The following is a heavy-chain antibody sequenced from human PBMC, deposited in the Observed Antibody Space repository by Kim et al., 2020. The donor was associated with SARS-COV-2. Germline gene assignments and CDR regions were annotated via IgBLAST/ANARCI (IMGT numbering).Heavy chain of an antibody. D-gene: IGHD3-22*01. J-gene: IGHJ6*01. Sequence: SETLSLTCTASGGSISSYYWSWIRQPAGKGLEWIGRIYTSGSTNYNPSLKSRVTMSVDTSKNHFSPMPISVTAADTAVYYCSRAFSYYHDSFGYYYY. CDR1: GGSISSYY. CDR3: SRAFSYYHDSFGYYYY. V-gene: IGHV4-4*07. CDR2: IYTSGST.